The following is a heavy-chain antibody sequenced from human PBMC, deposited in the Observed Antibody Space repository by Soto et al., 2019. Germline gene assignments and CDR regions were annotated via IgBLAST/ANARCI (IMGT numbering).Heavy chain of an antibody. V-gene: IGHV3-49*03. CDR1: GFTFGDYA. CDR3: TGWRDHYYYYYYMDV. CDR2: IRSKAYGGPT. D-gene: IGHD6-19*01. Sequence: GGSLRLSCTASGFTFGDYAMSWFRQAPGKGLEWVGFIRSKAYGGPTEYAASVKGRFTISRDDSKSIAYLQMNSLKTEDTAVYYCTGWRDHYYYYYYMDVWGKGTTVTVSS. J-gene: IGHJ6*03.